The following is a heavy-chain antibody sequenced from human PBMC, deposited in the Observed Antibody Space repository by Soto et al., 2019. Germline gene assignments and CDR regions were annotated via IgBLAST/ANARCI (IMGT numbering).Heavy chain of an antibody. CDR1: GFTFSSYE. CDR3: ARGRQQWLVRTYNWFDP. J-gene: IGHJ5*02. D-gene: IGHD6-19*01. Sequence: VGSLRLSCAASGFTFSSYEMNWVRQAPGKGLEWVSYISSSGSTIYYADSVKGRFTTSRDNAKNSLYLQMNSLRAEDTAVYYCARGRQQWLVRTYNWFDPWGQGTLVTVSS. V-gene: IGHV3-48*03. CDR2: ISSSGSTI.